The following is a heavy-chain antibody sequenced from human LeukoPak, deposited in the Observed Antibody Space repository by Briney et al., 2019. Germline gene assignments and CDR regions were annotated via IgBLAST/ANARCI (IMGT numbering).Heavy chain of an antibody. D-gene: IGHD3-3*01. V-gene: IGHV4-34*01. CDR2: INHSGST. Sequence: SETLSLTCAVYGGSFSGYYWSWIRQPPGKGLEWIGEINHSGSTNCNPSLKSRVTISVDTSKNQFSLKLSSVTAADTAVYYCARATYTIPFDYWGQGTLVTVSS. J-gene: IGHJ4*02. CDR1: GGSFSGYY. CDR3: ARATYTIPFDY.